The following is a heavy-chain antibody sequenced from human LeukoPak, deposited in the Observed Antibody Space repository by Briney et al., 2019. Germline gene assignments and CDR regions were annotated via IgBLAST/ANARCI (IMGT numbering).Heavy chain of an antibody. V-gene: IGHV4-39*01. J-gene: IGHJ6*03. Sequence: SETLSLTCTVSSGSISSSRYYWGWIRQPPGKGLEWIGSIYYSGSTYYNPSLKSRVTISVDTSKNQFSLKLTSVTAADPAIYYCVRHEWNYYYYYVDVWGKGTTVTVSS. D-gene: IGHD3-3*01. CDR2: IYYSGST. CDR1: SGSISSSRYY. CDR3: VRHEWNYYYYYVDV.